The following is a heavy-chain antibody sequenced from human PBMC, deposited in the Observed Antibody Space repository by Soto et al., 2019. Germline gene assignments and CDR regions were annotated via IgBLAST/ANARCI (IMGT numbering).Heavy chain of an antibody. Sequence: ASVKVSCKASGYTFTSYGISWVRQAPGQGLEWMGWISTYNGNTNYAQKLQGRVTMTTDTSTSTAYMELRSLRSDDTAVYYCARDLVGGAVAGDAFDIWGQGTMVTFSS. CDR2: ISTYNGNT. J-gene: IGHJ3*02. CDR3: ARDLVGGAVAGDAFDI. D-gene: IGHD6-19*01. V-gene: IGHV1-18*01. CDR1: GYTFTSYG.